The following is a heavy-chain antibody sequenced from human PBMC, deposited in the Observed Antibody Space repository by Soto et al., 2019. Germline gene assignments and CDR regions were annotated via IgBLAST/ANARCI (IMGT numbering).Heavy chain of an antibody. J-gene: IGHJ4*02. V-gene: IGHV3-23*05. CDR2: ISGSGIDV. CDR3: AFGARGVVDTYYHY. D-gene: IGHD3-10*01. CDR1: GFDFSSYA. Sequence: GGSLRLSCAASGFDFSSYAMNWARQAPGKGLEWVSGISGSGIDVYYADSVRGRFTISRDNSKNTIYLQVNSLRVEDTAMYYCAFGARGVVDTYYHYWGRGTMVTVSS.